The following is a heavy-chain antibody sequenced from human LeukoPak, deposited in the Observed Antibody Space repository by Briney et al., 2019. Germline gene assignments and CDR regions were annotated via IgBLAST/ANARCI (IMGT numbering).Heavy chain of an antibody. J-gene: IGHJ6*03. V-gene: IGHV1-18*01. Sequence: ASVKVSCKASGYTFTSYGISWVRQAPGQGLEWMGWINAYNGNTNYAQKLQGRVTMTTDTSTSTAYMELRSLRSDDTAVYYCARMTTVTTQLYYYYMDVWGKGTTVTVSS. D-gene: IGHD4-17*01. CDR3: ARMTTVTTQLYYYYMDV. CDR2: INAYNGNT. CDR1: GYTFTSYG.